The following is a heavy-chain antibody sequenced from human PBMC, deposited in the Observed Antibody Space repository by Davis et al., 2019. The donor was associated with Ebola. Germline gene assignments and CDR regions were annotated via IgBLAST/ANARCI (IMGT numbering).Heavy chain of an antibody. CDR1: GFSFSGFW. V-gene: IGHV3-7*03. CDR2: TKQDGSET. CDR3: ARDTWYSGDDNGGD. D-gene: IGHD1-26*01. Sequence: GESLKISCAASGFSFSGFWMSWVRQTPEKGLEWVAQTKQDGSETYYVDSVKGRFTVSRDNSRNILYLQMNSLRAEDTAVYYCARDTWYSGDDNGGDWGQGTLVTVSS. J-gene: IGHJ4*02.